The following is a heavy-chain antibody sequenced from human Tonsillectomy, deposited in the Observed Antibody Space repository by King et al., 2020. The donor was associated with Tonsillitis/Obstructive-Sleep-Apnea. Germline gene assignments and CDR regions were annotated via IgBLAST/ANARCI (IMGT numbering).Heavy chain of an antibody. CDR2: ISGNARST. CDR3: AEVPNSGRHYEFDY. CDR1: GFTFSSYA. J-gene: IGHJ4*02. Sequence: VQLVESGGGLVQPGGSLRLSCAASGFTFSSYAMSWVRQAPGKGLEWVSAISGNARSTYYADSVKGRFTISRDNSKNTLHLQMNSLRAEDTAVYYCAEVPNSGRHYEFDYWGQGTLFTDSS. V-gene: IGHV3-23*04. D-gene: IGHD1-26*01.